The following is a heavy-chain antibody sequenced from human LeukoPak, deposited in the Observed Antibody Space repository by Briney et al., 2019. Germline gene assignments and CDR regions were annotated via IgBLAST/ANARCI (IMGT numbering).Heavy chain of an antibody. CDR2: IRSKAYGGTT. D-gene: IGHD4-17*01. V-gene: IGHV3-49*04. CDR1: QFTVSRNY. Sequence: GGSLRLSCAASQFTVSRNYMSWVRQAPGKGLEWVGFIRSKAYGGTTEYAASVKGRFTISRDDSKSIAYLQMNSLKTEDTAVYYCTRGIVPSINHYGTQFDYWGQGTLVTVSS. J-gene: IGHJ4*02. CDR3: TRGIVPSINHYGTQFDY.